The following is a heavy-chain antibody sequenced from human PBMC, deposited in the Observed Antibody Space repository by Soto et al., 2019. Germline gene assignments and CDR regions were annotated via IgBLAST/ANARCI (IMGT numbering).Heavy chain of an antibody. V-gene: IGHV4-4*02. J-gene: IGHJ4*02. CDR3: ATRDTSRFY. D-gene: IGHD6-13*01. Sequence: QVQLQESGPGLVKPSGTLSLTCAVSGVSISSHDWWTWVRQPPGKGLEWIVESHQSGNTNYNSSLESRVTISVDKSTIQFYLNLSSVTVTDTAVYYCATRDTSRFYWGQGNLVTVSS. CDR1: GVSISSHDW. CDR2: SHQSGNT.